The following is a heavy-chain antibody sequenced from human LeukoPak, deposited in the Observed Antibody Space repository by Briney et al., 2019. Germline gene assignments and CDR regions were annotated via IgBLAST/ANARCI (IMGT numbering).Heavy chain of an antibody. CDR1: GFTFSSYG. Sequence: PGGSLRLSCAASGFTFSSYGMHWVRQAPGKGLEWVAVIWYSGSNKYYADSVKGRFTISRDNSKKTLYLQMNSLRAEDTAVYYCAKDPRWDTNYYFDYWGQGTLVTVSS. CDR2: IWYSGSNK. D-gene: IGHD1-26*01. CDR3: AKDPRWDTNYYFDY. J-gene: IGHJ4*02. V-gene: IGHV3-33*06.